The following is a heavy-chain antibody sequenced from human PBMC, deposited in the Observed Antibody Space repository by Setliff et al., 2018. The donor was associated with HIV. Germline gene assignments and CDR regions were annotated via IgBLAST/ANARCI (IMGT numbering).Heavy chain of an antibody. D-gene: IGHD3-10*01. V-gene: IGHV4-4*07. CDR3: ARSIYGSGTYPLDI. CDR2: MYYTGNT. CDR1: GGSMISYH. Sequence: SETLSLTCTVSGGSMISYHWNWIRQHAGKGLEWIGRMYYTGNTDYNPSLKSLVIMSIATSKNQFSLRLHSVTAADTAVYYCARSIYGSGTYPLDIWGQGILVTVSS. J-gene: IGHJ4*02.